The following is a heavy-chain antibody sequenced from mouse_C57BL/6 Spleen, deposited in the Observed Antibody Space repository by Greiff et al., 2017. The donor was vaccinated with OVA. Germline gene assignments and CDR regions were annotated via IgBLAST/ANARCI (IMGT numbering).Heavy chain of an antibody. V-gene: IGHV1-26*01. CDR2: INPNNGGT. CDR3: AREDYDVTGLGFAY. D-gene: IGHD2-4*01. Sequence: EVQLQQSGPELVKPGASVKISCKASGYTFTDYYMNWVKQSHGKSLAWIGDINPNNGGTSYNQKFKGKATLTVDKSSSTAYMELRSLTSEDSAVYYCAREDYDVTGLGFAYWGQGTLVTVSA. CDR1: GYTFTDYY. J-gene: IGHJ3*01.